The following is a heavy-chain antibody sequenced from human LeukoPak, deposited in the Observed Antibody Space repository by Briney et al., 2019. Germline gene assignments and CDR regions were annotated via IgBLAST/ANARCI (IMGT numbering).Heavy chain of an antibody. D-gene: IGHD3-22*01. Sequence: KTGGSLRLSCAASGFTFSSYSMNWVRQAPGKGLEWVSSISSSSSYIYYADSVKGRFTISRDNAKNSLYLQMNSLRAEDTAVYYCARVGYYDSSGYYPFDYWGQGTLVTVSS. CDR1: GFTFSSYS. V-gene: IGHV3-21*01. CDR3: ARVGYYDSSGYYPFDY. CDR2: ISSSSSYI. J-gene: IGHJ4*02.